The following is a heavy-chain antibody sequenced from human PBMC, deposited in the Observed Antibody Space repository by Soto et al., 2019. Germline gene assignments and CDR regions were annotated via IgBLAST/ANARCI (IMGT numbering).Heavy chain of an antibody. Sequence: SETLSLTCTVSGGSISSSSYYWGWIRQPPGKGLEWIGSIYYSGSTYFNPSLKSRVTISVDTSKNQFSLKLSSVTAADTAVYYCASKDYGNDYWGQGTLVTVSS. CDR3: ASKDYGNDY. CDR1: GGSISSSSYY. CDR2: IYYSGST. J-gene: IGHJ4*02. V-gene: IGHV4-39*01. D-gene: IGHD4-17*01.